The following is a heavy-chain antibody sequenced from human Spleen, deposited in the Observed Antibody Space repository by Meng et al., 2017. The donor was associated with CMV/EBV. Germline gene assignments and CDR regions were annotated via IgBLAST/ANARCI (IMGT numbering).Heavy chain of an antibody. D-gene: IGHD3-22*01. V-gene: IGHV3-21*01. CDR2: ISSSSSYI. Sequence: LWVSGGRPGKPGGSLRLSCAASGFTFSSYSMNWVRQAPGKGLEWVSSISSSSSYIYCADSVKGRFTISRDNAKNSLYLQMNSLRAEDTAVYYCARDYYDSSGYLYFDYWGQGTLVTVSS. CDR3: ARDYYDSSGYLYFDY. J-gene: IGHJ4*02. CDR1: GFTFSSYS.